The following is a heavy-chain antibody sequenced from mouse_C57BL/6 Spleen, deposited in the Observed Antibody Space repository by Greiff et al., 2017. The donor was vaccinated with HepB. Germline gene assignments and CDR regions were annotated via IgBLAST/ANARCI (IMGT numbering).Heavy chain of an antibody. CDR1: GFSLTSYA. CDR3: ARNLDYGSSSYWYFDV. V-gene: IGHV2-9-1*01. J-gene: IGHJ1*03. D-gene: IGHD1-1*01. Sequence: VQLQQSGPGLVAPSQSLSITCTVSGFSLTSYAISWVRQPPGKGLEWLGVIWTGGGTNYNSALKSRLSISKDNSKSQVFLKMNSLQTDDTARYYCARNLDYGSSSYWYFDVWGTGTTVTVSS. CDR2: IWTGGGT.